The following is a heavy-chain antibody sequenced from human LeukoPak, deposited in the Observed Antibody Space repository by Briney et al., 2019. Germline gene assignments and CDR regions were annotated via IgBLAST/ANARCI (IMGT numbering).Heavy chain of an antibody. D-gene: IGHD3-10*01. CDR3: AATGSRTLWFGEVYGMDV. J-gene: IGHJ6*04. Sequence: GESLKISGKGSGYSFTSYWISWVRQMPGKGLEWMGRIDPSDSYTNYSPSFQGHVTISADKSISTAYLHWSSLKASDTAMYYCAATGSRTLWFGEVYGMDVWGKGTTVTVSS. V-gene: IGHV5-10-1*01. CDR1: GYSFTSYW. CDR2: IDPSDSYT.